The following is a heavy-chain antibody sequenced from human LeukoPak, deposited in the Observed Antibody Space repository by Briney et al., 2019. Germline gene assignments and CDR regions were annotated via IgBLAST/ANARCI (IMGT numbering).Heavy chain of an antibody. CDR1: GFTFSSYA. V-gene: IGHV3-23*01. J-gene: IGHJ4*02. CDR2: ISGSGGST. Sequence: GGSLRLSCAASGFTFSSYAMSWVRQAPGKGLEWASAISGSGGSTYYADSVKGRFTISRDNSKNTLYLQMNSLRAEDTAVYYCAKSTGYSSSSHLGYWGQGTLVTVSS. D-gene: IGHD6-13*01. CDR3: AKSTGYSSSSHLGY.